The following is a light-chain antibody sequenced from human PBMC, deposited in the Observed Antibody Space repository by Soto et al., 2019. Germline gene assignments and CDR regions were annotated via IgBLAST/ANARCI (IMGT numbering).Light chain of an antibody. Sequence: EIVLTQSPATLSLSPGERATLSCRASQSVSSYLAWYQQKPGQAPRLLIYDASNRATGIPARFSGSGSGTDCTITISRLEPDVFAVYYCQQRSNWPPWTFGQGTKVDIK. V-gene: IGKV3-11*01. J-gene: IGKJ1*01. CDR3: QQRSNWPPWT. CDR1: QSVSSY. CDR2: DAS.